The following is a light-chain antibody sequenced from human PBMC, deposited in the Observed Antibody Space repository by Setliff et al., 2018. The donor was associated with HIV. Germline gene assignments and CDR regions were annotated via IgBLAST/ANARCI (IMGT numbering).Light chain of an antibody. CDR2: WAS. CDR1: QSVLYSTNNKNY. J-gene: IGKJ1*01. V-gene: IGKV4-1*01. CDR3: QQHYTSPPT. Sequence: DIMMTQSPDFLAVSLGERATINCKSSQSVLYSTNNKNYLAWYQQKPGQPPKLLISWASTRESGVPDRFSASGSGTDFTLTIGSLQAEDVAVYYCQQHYTSPPTFGQGTRWIS.